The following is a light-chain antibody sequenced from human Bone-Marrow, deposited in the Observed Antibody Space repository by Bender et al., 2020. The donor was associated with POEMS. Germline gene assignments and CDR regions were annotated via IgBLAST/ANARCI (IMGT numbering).Light chain of an antibody. CDR2: EGT. Sequence: QSALTQPRSVSGSPGQSVTISCTGTSSDVGGYDYVSWNQQHPGKAPKLMIYEGTKRPSGVPDRFSGSKSGNTASLTISGLQAEDEADYYCCSYAGSYIWVFGGGTKVTVL. CDR3: CSYAGSYIWV. V-gene: IGLV2-11*01. CDR1: SSDVGGYDY. J-gene: IGLJ3*02.